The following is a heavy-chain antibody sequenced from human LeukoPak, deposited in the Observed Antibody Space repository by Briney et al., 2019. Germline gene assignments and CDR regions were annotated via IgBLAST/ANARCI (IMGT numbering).Heavy chain of an antibody. Sequence: GASVKVSCKASGYTFTGYYMHWVRQAPGQGLEWMGWISAYNGNTNYAQKLQGRVTMTTDTSTSAAYMELRSLRSDDTAVYYCARSPHYYDSSSPKDWFDPWGQGTLVTVSS. CDR3: ARSPHYYDSSSPKDWFDP. D-gene: IGHD3-22*01. J-gene: IGHJ5*02. V-gene: IGHV1-18*04. CDR2: ISAYNGNT. CDR1: GYTFTGYY.